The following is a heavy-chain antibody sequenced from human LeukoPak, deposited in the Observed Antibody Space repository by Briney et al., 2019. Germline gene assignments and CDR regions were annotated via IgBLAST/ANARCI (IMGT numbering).Heavy chain of an antibody. J-gene: IGHJ4*02. V-gene: IGHV4-31*03. D-gene: IGHD2-15*01. CDR1: GGSISSGGYY. CDR2: IYYSGST. CDR3: ARSAATRFYYFDY. Sequence: SQTLSLTRTVSGGSISSGGYYWSWIRQHPGKGLEWIGYIYYSGSTYYNPSLKSRVTISVDTSKNQFSLKLSSVTAADTAVYYCARSAATRFYYFDYWGQGTLVTVSS.